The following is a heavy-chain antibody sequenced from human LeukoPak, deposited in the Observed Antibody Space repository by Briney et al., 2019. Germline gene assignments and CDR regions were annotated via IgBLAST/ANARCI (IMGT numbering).Heavy chain of an antibody. J-gene: IGHJ3*02. CDR1: GGTFSSYA. V-gene: IGHV1-69*04. CDR3: ARDQLYSRAFDI. D-gene: IGHD2-21*01. Sequence: SVKVSCKASGGTFSSYAISWVRQAPGQGLEWMGRIIPILGIANYAQKFQGRVTITADKSTSTAYMELSSLRSEDTAVYYCARDQLYSRAFDIWGQGTMVTVSS. CDR2: IIPILGIA.